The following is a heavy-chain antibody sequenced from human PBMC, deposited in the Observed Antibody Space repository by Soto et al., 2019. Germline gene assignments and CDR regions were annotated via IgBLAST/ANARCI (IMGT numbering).Heavy chain of an antibody. D-gene: IGHD3-22*01. Sequence: QVQLVQSGAEVKKPGSSVRVSCKASGGTPSNSAFSWVRQAPGQGLEWMGGIIPVFGIVKYAQNLEGRVTTNADESTNTAYSGLSSVRYGDRPGYYCASGRRVVVASLAYYSMDVWGQVTTVTVAS. CDR2: IIPVFGIV. V-gene: IGHV1-69*01. CDR1: GGTPSNSA. CDR3: ASGRRVVVASLAYYSMDV. J-gene: IGHJ6*01.